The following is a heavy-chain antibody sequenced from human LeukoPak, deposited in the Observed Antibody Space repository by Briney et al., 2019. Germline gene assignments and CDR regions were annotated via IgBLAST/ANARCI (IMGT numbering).Heavy chain of an antibody. CDR1: GFTFSSYR. CDR3: AREYNWNDSGGPDAFDI. D-gene: IGHD1-1*01. J-gene: IGHJ3*02. V-gene: IGHV3-74*01. CDR2: INSDGSST. Sequence: GGSLRLSCAASGFTFSSYRMHWVRQAPGKGLVWVSRINSDGSSTSYADSVKGRFTISRDNAKNTLYLQMNSLRAEDTAVYYCAREYNWNDSGGPDAFDIWGQGTMVTVSS.